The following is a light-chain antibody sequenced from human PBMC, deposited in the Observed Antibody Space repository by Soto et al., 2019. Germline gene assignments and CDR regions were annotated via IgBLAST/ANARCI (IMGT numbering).Light chain of an antibody. CDR3: QQYYSSHTWT. Sequence: DIVMTQSPDSLAVSLCERATINCKSSQNILYSSNNKNYLAWYQQRPGQPPKLVIYWASTRESGVPDRFSGSGSGTDFTLTISSLQDEDVAVYHCQQYYSSHTWTFGQGTKVDIK. CDR1: QNILYSSNNKNY. CDR2: WAS. V-gene: IGKV4-1*01. J-gene: IGKJ1*01.